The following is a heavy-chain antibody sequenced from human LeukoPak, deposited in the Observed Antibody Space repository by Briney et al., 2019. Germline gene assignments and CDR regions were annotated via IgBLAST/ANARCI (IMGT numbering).Heavy chain of an antibody. D-gene: IGHD5-18*01. CDR2: IIWNGGST. V-gene: IGHV3-20*01. CDR1: GFTFSNFA. CDR3: ARDRSYGSFDY. J-gene: IGHJ4*02. Sequence: GGSLRLSCAASGFTFSNFAIHWVRQAPGKGLEWVSGIIWNGGSTYYADSVKGRFTISRDNAKNSLYLQMNSLRAEDTALYHCARDRSYGSFDYWGQGTLVTVSS.